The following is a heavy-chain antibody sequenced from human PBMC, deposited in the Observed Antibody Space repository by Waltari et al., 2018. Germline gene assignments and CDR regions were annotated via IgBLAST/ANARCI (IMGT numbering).Heavy chain of an antibody. CDR2: MRRRGSTI. Sequence: EVQLVESGGGLVQPGGSLRLSCAASGFTFSSYEMTWVRQAPGKGLGWVSYMRRRGSTIYDADSGKGRFTISRDNAKNSLYLQMNSLRAEDTAVYYCATLAVAGKLDYWGQGTLVTVSS. V-gene: IGHV3-48*03. J-gene: IGHJ4*02. CDR1: GFTFSSYE. D-gene: IGHD6-19*01. CDR3: ATLAVAGKLDY.